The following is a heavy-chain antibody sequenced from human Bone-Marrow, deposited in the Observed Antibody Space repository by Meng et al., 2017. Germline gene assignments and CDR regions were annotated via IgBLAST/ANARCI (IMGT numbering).Heavy chain of an antibody. D-gene: IGHD6-6*01. CDR2: IRSKPKSYAA. Sequence: GESLKISCAVSGVSFTDSDIHWVRQASGKGLEWVGRIRSKPKSYAAAYAASVRGRFTISRDNSKNTLYLQMNSLGVEDTAIYYCAKYTNSSRRCAMDVWGQGTTVTVSS. J-gene: IGHJ6*02. V-gene: IGHV3-73*01. CDR3: AKYTNSSRRCAMDV. CDR1: GVSFTDSD.